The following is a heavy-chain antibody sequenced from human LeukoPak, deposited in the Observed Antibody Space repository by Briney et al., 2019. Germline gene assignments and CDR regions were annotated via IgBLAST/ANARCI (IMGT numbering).Heavy chain of an antibody. CDR2: INPNTGGT. Sequence: ASVKVSCKASGYTFTGYYMHWVRQAPGQGLEWMGWINPNTGGTNYAQKFQGRATMTRDTSISTAYMELSRLRSDDTAVYYCARAIIMVRGVDYWGQGTLVTVSS. CDR3: ARAIIMVRGVDY. V-gene: IGHV1-2*02. J-gene: IGHJ4*02. CDR1: GYTFTGYY. D-gene: IGHD3-10*01.